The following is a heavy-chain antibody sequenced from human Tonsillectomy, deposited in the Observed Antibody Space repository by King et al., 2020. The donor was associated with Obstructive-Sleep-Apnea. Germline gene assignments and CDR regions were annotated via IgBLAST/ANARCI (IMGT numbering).Heavy chain of an antibody. CDR1: GYSFTSYW. V-gene: IGHV5-51*01. Sequence: QLVQSGAEVKKPGESLKISCKGSGYSFTSYWIAWVRQMPGKGLEWMGIIYPYDSDTRYSASFQGQVTISADKSISTAYMQWTSLKASDTAMYYCARRPTSSGDFDYWGQGTLVTVSS. D-gene: IGHD7-27*01. J-gene: IGHJ4*02. CDR3: ARRPTSSGDFDY. CDR2: IYPYDSDT.